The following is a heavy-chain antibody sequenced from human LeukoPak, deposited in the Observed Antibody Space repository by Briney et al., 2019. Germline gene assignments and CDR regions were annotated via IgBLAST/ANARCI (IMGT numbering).Heavy chain of an antibody. CDR2: ISYSGST. J-gene: IGHJ5*02. Sequence: SETPSLTCTVSGGSVSTYYWNWIRQPPGKGLEWIGYISYSGSTNYSPSLKSRVTISIDTSKNQLSLKLTSVTAADTAVYYCARVDYDFWSGFDPWGQGTLVTVSS. D-gene: IGHD3-3*01. V-gene: IGHV4-59*08. CDR1: GGSVSTYY. CDR3: ARVDYDFWSGFDP.